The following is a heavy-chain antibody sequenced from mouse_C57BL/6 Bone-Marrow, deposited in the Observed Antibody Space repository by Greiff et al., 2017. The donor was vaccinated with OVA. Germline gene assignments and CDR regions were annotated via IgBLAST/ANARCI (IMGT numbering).Heavy chain of an antibody. J-gene: IGHJ3*01. CDR2: ISDGGSYT. CDR3: ARDPYYYGSSSWFAY. CDR1: GFTFSSYA. Sequence: EVKVEESGGGLVKPGGSLKLSCAASGFTFSSYAMSWVRQTPEKRLEWVATISDGGSYTYYPDNVKGRFTISRDNAKNNLYLQMSHLKSEDTAMYYCARDPYYYGSSSWFAYWGQGTLVTVSA. D-gene: IGHD1-1*01. V-gene: IGHV5-4*01.